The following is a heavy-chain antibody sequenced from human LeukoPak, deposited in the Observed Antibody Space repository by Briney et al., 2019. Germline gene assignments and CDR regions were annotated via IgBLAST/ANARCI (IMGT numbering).Heavy chain of an antibody. Sequence: GGSLRLSCAASGFTFSSYSMNWVRQAPGKGLEWASSISSSSSYIYYADSVKGRFTISRDNAKNSLYLQMNSLRAEDTAVYYCAREGRGSVGAYYFDYWGQGTLVTVSS. CDR1: GFTFSSYS. D-gene: IGHD1-26*01. J-gene: IGHJ4*02. V-gene: IGHV3-21*01. CDR2: ISSSSSYI. CDR3: AREGRGSVGAYYFDY.